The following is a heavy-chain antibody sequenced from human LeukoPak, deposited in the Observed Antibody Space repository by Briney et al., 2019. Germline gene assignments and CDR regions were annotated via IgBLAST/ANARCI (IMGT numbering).Heavy chain of an antibody. D-gene: IGHD2-2*02. Sequence: GGSLRLSCAASGFTFSSYWMSWVRQAPGKGLEWVANIKQDGSEKYYVDSVKGRFTISRDNAKNSLYLQMNSLRVEDTAVYYCARVYCSSTSCYIGGLDYWGQGTLVTVSS. J-gene: IGHJ4*02. CDR2: IKQDGSEK. V-gene: IGHV3-7*01. CDR3: ARVYCSSTSCYIGGLDY. CDR1: GFTFSSYW.